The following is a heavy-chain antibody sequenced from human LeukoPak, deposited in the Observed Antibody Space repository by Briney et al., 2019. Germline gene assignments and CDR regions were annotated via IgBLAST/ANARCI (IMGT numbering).Heavy chain of an antibody. Sequence: ASVKVSFKASGGTFSSYAISWVRQAPGQGLEWMGGIIPIFGTANYAQKFQGRVTITADESTSTAYMELSSLRSEDTAVYYCATTLGIVDYYYYGMDVWGQGTTVTVSS. D-gene: IGHD1-26*01. CDR3: ATTLGIVDYYYYGMDV. J-gene: IGHJ6*02. CDR2: IIPIFGTA. CDR1: GGTFSSYA. V-gene: IGHV1-69*13.